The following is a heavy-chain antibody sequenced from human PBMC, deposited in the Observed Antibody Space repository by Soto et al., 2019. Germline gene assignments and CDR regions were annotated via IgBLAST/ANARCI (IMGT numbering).Heavy chain of an antibody. Sequence: QVQLVESGGGVVQPGRSLRLSCAASGFTFSSYGMHWVRQAPGKGLEWVAVIWYDGSNKYYADSVKGRFTISRDNSKNTLYLQMNSLRAEDTAVYYCARERLRYFDSEVGFDPWGQGTLVTVSS. D-gene: IGHD3-9*01. CDR1: GFTFSSYG. J-gene: IGHJ5*02. V-gene: IGHV3-33*01. CDR2: IWYDGSNK. CDR3: ARERLRYFDSEVGFDP.